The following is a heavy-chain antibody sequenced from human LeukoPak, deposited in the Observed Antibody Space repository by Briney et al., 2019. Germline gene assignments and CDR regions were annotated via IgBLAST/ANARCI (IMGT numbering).Heavy chain of an antibody. J-gene: IGHJ4*02. D-gene: IGHD3-10*01. Sequence: SETLSLTCTLSGGSISSSSYYWGWIRQPPGKGREWIGSIYYSGSTYYNPSLKSRVTISVDTSKNQFSLKLSSVTAADTAVYYCARILWFGELFLDYWGQGTLVTVSS. CDR3: ARILWFGELFLDY. CDR1: GGSISSSSYY. V-gene: IGHV4-39*01. CDR2: IYYSGST.